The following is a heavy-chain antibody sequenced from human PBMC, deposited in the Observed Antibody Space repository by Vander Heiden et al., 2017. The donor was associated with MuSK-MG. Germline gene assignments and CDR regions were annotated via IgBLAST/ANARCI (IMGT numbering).Heavy chain of an antibody. CDR2: IKQDGREK. CDR1: GFTFSNFW. CDR3: ARGATAFDY. J-gene: IGHJ4*02. Sequence: EVQLVESGGGLVQPGGSLRLSCAVSGFTFSNFWMSWVRQAPGKGLEWVANIKQDGREKDDVDSVKGRFTISRDNAKSSLYLQMNSLRAEDTAVYHCARGATAFDYWGQGTLVTVSS. V-gene: IGHV3-7*01.